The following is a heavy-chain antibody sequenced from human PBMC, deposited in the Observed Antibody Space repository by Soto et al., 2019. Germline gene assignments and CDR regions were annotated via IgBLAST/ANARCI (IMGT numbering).Heavy chain of an antibody. Sequence: SETLSLTCAVYGGSFSGYYWSWIRQSPGKGLEWIGYIYHSGSSNYNPSLKSRVTISVDTSKNQFSLKLSSVTAADTAVYYCARGGRFDWSPFDPWGQGTLVTVSS. CDR2: IYHSGSS. J-gene: IGHJ5*02. CDR1: GGSFSGYY. D-gene: IGHD3-9*01. V-gene: IGHV4-59*01. CDR3: ARGGRFDWSPFDP.